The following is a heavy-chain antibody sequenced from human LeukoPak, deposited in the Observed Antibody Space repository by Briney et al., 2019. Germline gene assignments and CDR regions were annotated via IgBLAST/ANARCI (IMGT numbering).Heavy chain of an antibody. Sequence: ASVKVSCKASGYTFTSYGISWVRQAPGQGLEWMGWISAYNGNTNYAQELQGRVTMTTDTSTSTAYMELRSLRSDDTAVYYCARDLHRWSIAARPLNYWGQGTLVTVSS. CDR1: GYTFTSYG. V-gene: IGHV1-18*01. D-gene: IGHD6-6*01. CDR3: ARDLHRWSIAARPLNY. J-gene: IGHJ4*02. CDR2: ISAYNGNT.